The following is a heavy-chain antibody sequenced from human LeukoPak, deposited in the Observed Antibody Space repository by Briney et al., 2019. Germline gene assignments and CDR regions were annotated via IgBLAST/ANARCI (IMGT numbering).Heavy chain of an antibody. J-gene: IGHJ4*02. V-gene: IGHV3-23*01. CDR3: AKGAYDSSGYPSDY. Sequence: PGGSLRLSCAASGFTFSSYAMSWVRQAPGKGVGWVCAIIGSGGSTYYAASVKGRFTISRDNSKNTLYLQMNSLRAEDTAVYYCAKGAYDSSGYPSDYWGQGTLVTVSS. D-gene: IGHD3-22*01. CDR1: GFTFSSYA. CDR2: IIGSGGST.